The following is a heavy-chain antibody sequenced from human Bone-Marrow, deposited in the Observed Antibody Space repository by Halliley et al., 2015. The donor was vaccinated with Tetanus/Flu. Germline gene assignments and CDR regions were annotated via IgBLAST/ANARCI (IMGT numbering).Heavy chain of an antibody. CDR2: IYPHDSDT. CDR3: ARRGGGGYFSL. V-gene: IGHV5-51*01. D-gene: IGHD2-21*01. Sequence: QLVQSGAEVKKPGDSLKISCKGSDFSFARNWIGWVRQMPGKGLEWMGNIYPHDSDTRYSPSFQGQVTISADTSISTAFLQWSSLKASDPAMYYCARRGGGGYFSLWGQGTLVTVSS. CDR1: DFSFARNW. J-gene: IGHJ4*02.